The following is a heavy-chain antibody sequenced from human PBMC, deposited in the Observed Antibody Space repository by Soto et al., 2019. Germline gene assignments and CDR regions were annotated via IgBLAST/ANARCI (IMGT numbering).Heavy chain of an antibody. CDR3: AKSYSGPFDP. D-gene: IGHD6-19*01. V-gene: IGHV4-4*02. Sequence: SVTLSLTCGVSGGSISSSNWCRWIHQPPGKGLEWIGDINYSGGTNYNPSLKSRVTISVDTSKNQFSLQLDSVTAAVTAVYYCAKSYSGPFDPWGQGALVTVSS. CDR2: INYSGGT. J-gene: IGHJ5*02. CDR1: GGSISSSNW.